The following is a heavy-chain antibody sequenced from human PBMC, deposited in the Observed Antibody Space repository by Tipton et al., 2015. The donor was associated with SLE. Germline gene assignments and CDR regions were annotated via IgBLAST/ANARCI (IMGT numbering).Heavy chain of an antibody. J-gene: IGHJ4*02. CDR2: ILYDGTDK. Sequence: GSLRLSCATSGFTFSNNNMHWVRQAPGKGLEWVTFILYDGTDKYYVDSVKGRFTISRDNSRNTLYLQMNSLRAEDTAVYYCARFSSGFDYWGQGTLVTVSS. V-gene: IGHV3-30*02. CDR3: ARFSSGFDY. CDR1: GFTFSNNN. D-gene: IGHD6-25*01.